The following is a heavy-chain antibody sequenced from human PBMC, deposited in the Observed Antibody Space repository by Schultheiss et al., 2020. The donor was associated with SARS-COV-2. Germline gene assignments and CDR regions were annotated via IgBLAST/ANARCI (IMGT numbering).Heavy chain of an antibody. CDR3: AREPPLSGYDFWSGYHTLYGMDV. D-gene: IGHD3-3*01. V-gene: IGHV3-21*01. Sequence: GESLKISCAASGFTFSSYWMHWVRQAPGKGLEWVSSISSSSSYIYYADSVKGRFTISRDNSKNTLYLQMNSLRAEDTAVYYCAREPPLSGYDFWSGYHTLYGMDVWGQGTTVTVSS. J-gene: IGHJ6*02. CDR2: ISSSSSYI. CDR1: GFTFSSYW.